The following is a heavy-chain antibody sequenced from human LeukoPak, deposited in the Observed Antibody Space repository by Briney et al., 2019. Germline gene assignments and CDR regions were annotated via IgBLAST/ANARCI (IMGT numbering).Heavy chain of an antibody. CDR1: NYISTNYG. J-gene: IGHJ4*02. V-gene: IGHV1-18*01. CDR2: ISTYNDNT. CDR3: ARSNSGSYYHFDY. D-gene: IGHD1-26*01. Sequence: ASVKVSCKTSNYISTNYGITWMRQAPGQGPEWLGWISTYNDNTYYPQKFQGRVTMYTDSSTSTAYMELMSLTSDDTAVYYCARSNSGSYYHFDYWGQGILVTVSS.